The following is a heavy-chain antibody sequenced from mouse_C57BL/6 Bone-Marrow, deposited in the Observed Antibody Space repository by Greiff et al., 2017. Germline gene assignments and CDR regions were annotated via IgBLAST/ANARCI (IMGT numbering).Heavy chain of an antibody. CDR2: INPNNGGT. J-gene: IGHJ3*01. D-gene: IGHD3-2*02. V-gene: IGHV1-26*01. CDR1: GYTFTDYY. Sequence: EVQLQQSGPELVKPGASVKISCKASGYTFTDYYMNWVKPSHGKSLEWIGDINPNNGGTSYNQKFKGKATLTVDKSSSTAYMELRSLTSEDSAVYYCARGQLRLQGWFAYWGQGTLVTVSA. CDR3: ARGQLRLQGWFAY.